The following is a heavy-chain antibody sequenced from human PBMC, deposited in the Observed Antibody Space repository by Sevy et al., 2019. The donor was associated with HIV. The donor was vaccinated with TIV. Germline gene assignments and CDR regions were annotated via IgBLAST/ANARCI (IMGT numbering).Heavy chain of an antibody. CDR3: ARAQPLTNYYYYMDV. V-gene: IGHV3-48*02. D-gene: IGHD2-2*01. CDR2: ISSSSSTI. J-gene: IGHJ6*03. Sequence: GGSLRLSCAASGFTFSSYSMNWVRQAPGKGLEWVSYISSSSSTIYYAVSVKSRFTISRDNSKNSLYLQMNSLRDEDTAVYYCARAQPLTNYYYYMDVWGKGTTVTVSS. CDR1: GFTFSSYS.